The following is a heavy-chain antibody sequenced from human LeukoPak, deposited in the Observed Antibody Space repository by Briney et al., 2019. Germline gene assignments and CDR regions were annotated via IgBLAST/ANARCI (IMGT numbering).Heavy chain of an antibody. CDR2: IYYSGST. Sequence: SETLSLTCTVSGGSISSGGYYWSWIRQHPGKGLEWIGYIYYSGSTYYNPSLKSRVTISVDTSKNQFSLKLSSVTAADTAVYYCARDQLLSINYYYYGMDVWGQGTTVTVSS. V-gene: IGHV4-31*03. CDR1: GGSISSGGYY. CDR3: ARDQLLSINYYYYGMDV. D-gene: IGHD2-2*01. J-gene: IGHJ6*02.